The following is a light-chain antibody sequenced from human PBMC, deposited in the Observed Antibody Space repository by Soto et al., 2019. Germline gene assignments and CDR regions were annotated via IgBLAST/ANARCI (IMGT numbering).Light chain of an antibody. CDR3: QSYDSRLSGSVV. CDR1: SSNIGAGFD. Sequence: QAVVTQPPSVSGAPGQTVTISCTGSSSNIGAGFDVHWYQQLPGTAPKLLIFDTKNRPSGVPDRFSGSKSGTSASLAITGLQAEDEADYYCQSYDSRLSGSVVFGGGTKVTVL. J-gene: IGLJ2*01. V-gene: IGLV1-40*01. CDR2: DTK.